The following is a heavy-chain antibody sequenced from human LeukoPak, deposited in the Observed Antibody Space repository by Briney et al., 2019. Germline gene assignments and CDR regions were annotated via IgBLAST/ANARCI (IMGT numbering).Heavy chain of an antibody. D-gene: IGHD6-19*01. V-gene: IGHV3-21*01. CDR1: GFTFSSYS. J-gene: IGHJ4*02. Sequence: GGSLRLSCAASGFTFSSYSMNWVRQAPGKGLEWVSFISSSSSYIYYADSVKGRFTISRDNAKNSLYLQMNSLRAEDTAVYYCARDNWVAGTACDYWGQGTLVTVSS. CDR3: ARDNWVAGTACDY. CDR2: ISSSSSYI.